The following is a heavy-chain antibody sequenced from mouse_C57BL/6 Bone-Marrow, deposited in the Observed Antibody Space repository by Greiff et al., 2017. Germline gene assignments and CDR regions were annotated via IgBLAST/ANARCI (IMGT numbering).Heavy chain of an antibody. CDR3: ANLTGTTWFAY. V-gene: IGHV1-81*01. Sequence: VQLQQSGAELARPGASVKLSCKASGYTFTSSGISWVKQRTGQGLEWIGEIYPRSGNTYYNEKFKGKATLTADKSSSTSYLELRSLTSEDSAVYFCANLTGTTWFAYWGQGTLVTVSA. J-gene: IGHJ3*01. CDR2: IYPRSGNT. D-gene: IGHD4-1*01. CDR1: GYTFTSSG.